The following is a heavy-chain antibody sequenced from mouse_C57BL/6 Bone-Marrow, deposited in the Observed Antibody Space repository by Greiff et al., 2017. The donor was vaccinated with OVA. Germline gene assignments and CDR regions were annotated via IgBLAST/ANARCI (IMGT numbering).Heavy chain of an antibody. CDR3: ARDYYGSSYWYFDV. Sequence: QVQLQQSGAELVKPGASVKISCKASGYAFSSYWMNWVKQRPGKGLEWIGQIYPGDGDTNYNGKFKGKATLTADKSSSTAYMQLSSLTSEDSAVXFCARDYYGSSYWYFDVWGTGTTVTVSS. D-gene: IGHD1-1*01. CDR1: GYAFSSYW. V-gene: IGHV1-80*01. CDR2: IYPGDGDT. J-gene: IGHJ1*03.